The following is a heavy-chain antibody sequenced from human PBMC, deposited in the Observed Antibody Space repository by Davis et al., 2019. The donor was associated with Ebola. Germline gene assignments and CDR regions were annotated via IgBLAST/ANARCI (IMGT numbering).Heavy chain of an antibody. CDR3: ATNRITMIVVDNDY. D-gene: IGHD3-22*01. CDR2: IYYSGST. Sequence: PGGSLRLSCTVSGGSISSSSYYWGWIRQPPGKGLEWIGSIYYSGSTYYNPSLKSRVTISVDTSKNQFSLKLSSVTAADTAVYYCATNRITMIVVDNDYWGQGTLVTVSS. CDR1: GGSISSSSYY. V-gene: IGHV4-39*01. J-gene: IGHJ4*02.